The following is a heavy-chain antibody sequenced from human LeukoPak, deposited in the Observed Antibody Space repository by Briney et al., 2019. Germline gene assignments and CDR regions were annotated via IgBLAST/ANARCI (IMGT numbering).Heavy chain of an antibody. CDR3: PSDRADFDSSGYALDY. D-gene: IGHD3-22*01. V-gene: IGHV1-24*01. CDR1: VYSLTELS. CDR2: FDPEAGET. J-gene: IGHJ4*02. Sequence: ASVKVSCKFSVYSLTELSMQWVRQAPGKGLEWMGGFDPEAGETIYAEKFQGRVTLTDDTSTHTAYMDMSSLRSEDTAVYYCPSDRADFDSSGYALDYWGQGTLVTVSS.